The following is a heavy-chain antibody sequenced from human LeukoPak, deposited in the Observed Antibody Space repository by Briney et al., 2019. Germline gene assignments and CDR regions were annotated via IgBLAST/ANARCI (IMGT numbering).Heavy chain of an antibody. Sequence: PGGSLRLSCAASGCTFSSYAMNWVRQAPGKGLEWVSYIRSSSSTIYYADSVKGRFTISRDNAKNSLYLQMNSLRAEDTAVYYCARSSDFWSDYHSNFDYWGQGTLVTLSS. CDR3: ARSSDFWSDYHSNFDY. J-gene: IGHJ4*02. D-gene: IGHD3-3*01. CDR2: IRSSSSTI. CDR1: GCTFSSYA. V-gene: IGHV3-48*04.